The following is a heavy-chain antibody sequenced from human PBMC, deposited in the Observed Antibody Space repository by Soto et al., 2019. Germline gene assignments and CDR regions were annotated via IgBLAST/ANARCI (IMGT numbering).Heavy chain of an antibody. D-gene: IGHD6-19*01. CDR3: TRQHLDVPVASAIDY. J-gene: IGHJ4*02. V-gene: IGHV3-73*02. Sequence: EVQLVESGGGLVQPGGSLKLSCAASGFTFSGSTIHWVRQTSGKGLEWVGRIPSKTNTYATAYAASVKGRFTISRDDSKNTAYLQMNSLKTEDPAVYYCTRQHLDVPVASAIDYWGQGTLVTVSS. CDR2: IPSKTNTYAT. CDR1: GFTFSGST.